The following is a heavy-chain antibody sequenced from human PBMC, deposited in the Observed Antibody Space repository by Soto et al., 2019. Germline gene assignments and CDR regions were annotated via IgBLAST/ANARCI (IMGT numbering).Heavy chain of an antibody. V-gene: IGHV4-34*01. CDR1: GGSFSGYY. J-gene: IGHJ4*02. Sequence: SETLSLTCAVYGGSFSGYYWSWIRHPPGKGLEWIGEINHSGSTNYNPSLKSRVTISVDTSKNQFSLKLSSVTAADTAVYYCARGRTIFGVVTLYTNFDYWGQGTLVTDSS. CDR2: INHSGST. D-gene: IGHD3-3*01. CDR3: ARGRTIFGVVTLYTNFDY.